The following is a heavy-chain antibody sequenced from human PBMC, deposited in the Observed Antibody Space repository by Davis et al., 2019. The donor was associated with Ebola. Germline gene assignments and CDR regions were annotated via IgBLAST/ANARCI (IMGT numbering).Heavy chain of an antibody. V-gene: IGHV3-30-3*01. D-gene: IGHD3-9*01. CDR1: EFTFNKYA. CDR3: TKDFDYENGY. J-gene: IGHJ4*02. Sequence: GESLKISCAASEFTFNKYAMHWVRQAPGKGLEWVAIISYDGSTEYYADSVKGRFTISRDNAKNTLYLQMNSLRAEDTAVYYCTKDFDYENGYWGQGTLVTVSS. CDR2: ISYDGSTE.